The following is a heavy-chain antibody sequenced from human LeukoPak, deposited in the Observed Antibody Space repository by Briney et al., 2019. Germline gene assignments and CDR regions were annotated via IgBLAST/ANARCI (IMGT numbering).Heavy chain of an antibody. D-gene: IGHD6-13*01. CDR3: ARVRSRSWFDAFDI. CDR1: GFTFSDYY. J-gene: IGHJ3*02. CDR2: IRSNGNTI. Sequence: GGSLRLSCAASGFTFSDYYMSWIRQAPGKGLEWVSYIRSNGNTIYYADSVKGRFTISRDNAKNSLDLQMNSLRAEDTAVYYCARVRSRSWFDAFDIWGQGTMVAVSS. V-gene: IGHV3-11*04.